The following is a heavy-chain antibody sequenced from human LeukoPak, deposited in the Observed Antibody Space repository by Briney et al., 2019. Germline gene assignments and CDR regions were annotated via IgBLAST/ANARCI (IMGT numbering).Heavy chain of an antibody. V-gene: IGHV4-34*01. J-gene: IGHJ6*03. CDR3: ARRLLLWFGERYYYMDV. Sequence: PSETLSLTCAVYGGSFSGYYWSWIRQPPGKGLEWIGEINHSGSTNYNPSLKSRVTISVDTSKNQFSLKLSSVTAADTAVYYCARRLLLWFGERYYYMDVWGKGTTVTVSS. D-gene: IGHD3-10*01. CDR1: GGSFSGYY. CDR2: INHSGST.